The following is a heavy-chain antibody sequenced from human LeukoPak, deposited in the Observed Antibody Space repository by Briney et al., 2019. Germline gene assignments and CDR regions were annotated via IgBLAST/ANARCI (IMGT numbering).Heavy chain of an antibody. J-gene: IGHJ4*02. CDR2: IYHSGST. D-gene: IGHD3-3*01. V-gene: IGHV4-38-2*01. CDR1: GSSISSGYY. CDR3: ARRXYDFWSGSPLDY. Sequence: SETLSLTCAVSGSSISSGYYWDWIRQPPGKGLEWIGSIYHSGSTYYNTSLKGRVTISLDMSKNQFSLRLRSVTAADTAMYYCARRXYDFWSGSPLDYWGRGTLVTASS.